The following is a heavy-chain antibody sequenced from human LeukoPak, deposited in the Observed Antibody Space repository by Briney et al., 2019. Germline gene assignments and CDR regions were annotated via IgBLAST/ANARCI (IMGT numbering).Heavy chain of an antibody. CDR3: ARGSSGSFPYFDY. D-gene: IGHD1-26*01. Sequence: SETLSLTCTVSGGSISSYSWSWIRQPPGKGLEWIGYIYHSGSTYYNPSLKSRVTISVDRSKNQFSLKLSSVTAADTAVYYCARGSSGSFPYFDYWGQGTLVTVSS. CDR2: IYHSGST. V-gene: IGHV4-30-2*01. J-gene: IGHJ4*02. CDR1: GGSISSYS.